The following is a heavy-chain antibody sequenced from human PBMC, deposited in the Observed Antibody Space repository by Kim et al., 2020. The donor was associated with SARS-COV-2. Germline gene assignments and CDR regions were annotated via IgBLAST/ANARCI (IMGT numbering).Heavy chain of an antibody. CDR3: ARDRLIADYYYYGMDV. CDR1: GFTFSSYA. V-gene: IGHV3-30*04. J-gene: IGHJ6*02. Sequence: GGSLRLSCAASGFTFSSYAMHWVRQAPGKGLEWVAVISYDGSNKYYADSVKGRFTISRDNSKNTLYLQMNSLRAEDTAVYYCARDRLIADYYYYGMDVWGQGTTVTVSS. D-gene: IGHD6-13*01. CDR2: ISYDGSNK.